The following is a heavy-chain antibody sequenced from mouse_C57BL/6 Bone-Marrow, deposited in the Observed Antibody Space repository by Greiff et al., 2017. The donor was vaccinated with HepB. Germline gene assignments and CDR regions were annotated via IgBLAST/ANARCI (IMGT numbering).Heavy chain of an antibody. CDR3: ARDLIYYGPYYAMDD. J-gene: IGHJ4*01. CDR2: ISDGGSYT. V-gene: IGHV5-4*01. Sequence: EVKVVESGGGLVKPGGSLKLSCAASGFTFSSYAMSWVRQTPEKRLEWVATISDGGSYTYYPDNVKGRFTISRDNAKNNLYLQMSHLKSEDTAMYYCARDLIYYGPYYAMDDWGQGTSVTVSS. CDR1: GFTFSSYA. D-gene: IGHD2-1*01.